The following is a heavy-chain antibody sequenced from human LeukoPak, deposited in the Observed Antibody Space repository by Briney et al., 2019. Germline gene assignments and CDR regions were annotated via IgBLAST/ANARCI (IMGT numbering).Heavy chain of an antibody. CDR1: GGSISSGSYY. Sequence: SQTLSLTCTVSGGSISSGSYYLSWIRQPAGKGLEWIGRIYTSGSTNYNPSLKSRVTISVDTSKNQFSLKLSSVTAADTAVYYCARDKSSSFWFDPWGQGTLVTVSS. V-gene: IGHV4-61*02. J-gene: IGHJ5*02. D-gene: IGHD6-6*01. CDR2: IYTSGST. CDR3: ARDKSSSFWFDP.